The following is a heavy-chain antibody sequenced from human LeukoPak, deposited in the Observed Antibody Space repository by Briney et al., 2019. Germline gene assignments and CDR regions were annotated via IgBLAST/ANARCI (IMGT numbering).Heavy chain of an antibody. CDR1: GYSFTSYW. CDR3: ARQSQGYDFWSGYLVL. Sequence: GESLKISCKGSGYSFTSYWIGWVRQMPGKGLEWMGIIYPGDSDTRCSPSFQGQVTISADKSISTAYLQWSSLKASDTAMYYCARQSQGYDFWSGYLVLWGQGTLVTVSS. D-gene: IGHD3-3*01. J-gene: IGHJ4*02. CDR2: IYPGDSDT. V-gene: IGHV5-51*01.